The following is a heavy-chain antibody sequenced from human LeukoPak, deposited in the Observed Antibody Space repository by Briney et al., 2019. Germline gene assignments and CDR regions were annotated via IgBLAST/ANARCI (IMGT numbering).Heavy chain of an antibody. CDR1: GASITSSNYY. Sequence: SETLSLTCTVSGASITSSNYYWGWIRQPPGEGLELIGTFHYSGSHYYNPSLSSRATISVDTSQNQFSLKLTSVTAADTAVYYCARRENYSIDFWGQGTLVTVSS. J-gene: IGHJ4*02. CDR3: ARRENYSIDF. CDR2: FHYSGSH. V-gene: IGHV4-39*01. D-gene: IGHD3-10*01.